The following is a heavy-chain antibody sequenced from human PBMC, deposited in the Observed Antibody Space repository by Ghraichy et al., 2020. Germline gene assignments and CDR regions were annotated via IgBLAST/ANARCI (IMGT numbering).Heavy chain of an antibody. CDR2: ITSSGSTT. Sequence: GGSLRLSGAATGFTFSTYTMAWVRQAPGKGLEWVSCITSSGSTTYYADSVQGRFTISRDNAKDSLYLQMNSLRDEDTAVYYCARSRGSQMTLHYFDPWGQGTLVTVSS. CDR1: GFTFSTYT. D-gene: IGHD1-26*01. V-gene: IGHV3-48*02. CDR3: ARSRGSQMTLHYFDP. J-gene: IGHJ5*02.